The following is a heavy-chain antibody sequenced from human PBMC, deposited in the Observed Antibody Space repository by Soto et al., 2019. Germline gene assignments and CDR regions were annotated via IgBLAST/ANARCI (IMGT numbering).Heavy chain of an antibody. CDR1: GFTFSAYW. CDR2: ISDDGSTA. V-gene: IGHV3-74*01. D-gene: IGHD1-1*01. CDR3: ARGPRVSSTGTGAH. J-gene: IGHJ4*02. Sequence: GEPLKISCAVSGFTFSAYWMHWVRQVPGKGLTWVSRISDDGSTATYADSVKGRFVISRDNAKNSLYLEMNTLRVDDSGLYYCARGPRVSSTGTGAHWGRGTLVTVSS.